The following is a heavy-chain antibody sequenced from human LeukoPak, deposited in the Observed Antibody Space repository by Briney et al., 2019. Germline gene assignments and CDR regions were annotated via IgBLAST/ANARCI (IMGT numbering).Heavy chain of an antibody. D-gene: IGHD5-18*01. V-gene: IGHV3-23*01. CDR1: GFPFSSHG. J-gene: IGHJ4*02. CDR2: ISPGGPT. CDR3: ANLDTAMLDY. Sequence: GGSLRLSCAGSGFPFSSHGMNWVRQAPGKGLEWVSGISPGGPTYYADSVKGRLTISRDNSKNTLYLQMNSLRAEDTAVYYCANLDTAMLDYWGQGTLVTVSS.